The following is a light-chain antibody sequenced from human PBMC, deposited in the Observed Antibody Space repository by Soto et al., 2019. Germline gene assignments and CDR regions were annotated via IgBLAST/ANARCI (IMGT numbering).Light chain of an antibody. CDR2: DAS. CDR1: QSVSSSS. Sequence: EIVLTQSPGTLSLSPGERATLSCRASQSVSSSSLAWYQQKPGQAPRLLIFDASSRATGIPDRFSGSGSGTDFTLTISRLEPEDFAVYYCQQFGSSPITFGQGTRLEIK. CDR3: QQFGSSPIT. J-gene: IGKJ5*01. V-gene: IGKV3-20*01.